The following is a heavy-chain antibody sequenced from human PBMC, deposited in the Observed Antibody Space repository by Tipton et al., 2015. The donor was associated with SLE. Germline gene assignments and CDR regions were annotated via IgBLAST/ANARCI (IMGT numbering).Heavy chain of an antibody. D-gene: IGHD2/OR15-2a*01. J-gene: IGHJ4*02. CDR2: IYYNRNT. V-gene: IGHV4-59*08. CDR3: VRHFSTVIQGPLYFDY. CDR1: GASISSYY. Sequence: TLSLTCAVSGASISSYYWSWIRQPPGKGLEWIGYIYYNRNTLYSPSLKSRVAMSVDTSKSQFSLRLSSVTAADTAVYYCVRHFSTVIQGPLYFDYWGQGTLVTVSS.